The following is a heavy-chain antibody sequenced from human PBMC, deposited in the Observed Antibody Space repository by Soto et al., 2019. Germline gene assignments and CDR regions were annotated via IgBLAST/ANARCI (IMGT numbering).Heavy chain of an antibody. J-gene: IGHJ4*02. CDR2: IMPTFGSA. Sequence: SSVQVSCTSSGGTFSSHGIAWVRQVPGQGLEWMGGIMPTFGSATYAPKFQGRVTISADKSTSTAYMELSSLRSEDTAVDYCASERSAHSLEDWCQGTLVTVAS. D-gene: IGHD1-26*01. V-gene: IGHV1-69*06. CDR3: ASERSAHSLED. CDR1: GGTFSSHG.